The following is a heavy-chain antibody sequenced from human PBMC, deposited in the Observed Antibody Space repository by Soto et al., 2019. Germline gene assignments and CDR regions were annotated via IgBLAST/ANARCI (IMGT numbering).Heavy chain of an antibody. CDR2: ISNDGSST. CDR3: ARDTYYYDSSDHFSADAFDI. Sequence: GGSLRLTCAASGFTSSSYWIHWVRQAPGKGLVWVSRISNDGSSTNYADSVKGRFTISRDNAKNTVYLQMNSLRAEDTAVYYCARDTYYYDSSDHFSADAFDIWGQGTMVTVSS. V-gene: IGHV3-74*01. J-gene: IGHJ3*02. CDR1: GFTSSSYW. D-gene: IGHD3-22*01.